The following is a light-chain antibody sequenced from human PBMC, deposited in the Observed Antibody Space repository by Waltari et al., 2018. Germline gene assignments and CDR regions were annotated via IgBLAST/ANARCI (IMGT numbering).Light chain of an antibody. J-gene: IGKJ3*01. CDR1: QPISRY. CDR3: QQSFSPPPIT. V-gene: IGKV1-39*01. CDR2: EAS. Sequence: DIQLTQSPSSLSASVGDRVTITCRTSQPISRYLNWYQQKPGKAPKLLIYEASSLQGRVPSRFGGSGSGTDFTLTISSLQPEDFATYYCQQSFSPPPITFGPGTKVHI.